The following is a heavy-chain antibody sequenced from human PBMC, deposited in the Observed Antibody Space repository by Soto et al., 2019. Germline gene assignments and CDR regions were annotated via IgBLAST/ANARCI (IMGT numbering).Heavy chain of an antibody. CDR2: VYHNGNT. Sequence: PSETLSLTCTISDYPISSAYYWGWIRQPPGKGLEWMGYVYHNGNTRYNPSLKSRVSISIDTSKNQFSLKLNSVTAADTASYYCARDPSSSIAARAGFFGPWGQGILVTVSS. CDR3: ARDPSSSIAARAGFFGP. D-gene: IGHD6-6*01. V-gene: IGHV4-38-2*02. J-gene: IGHJ5*02. CDR1: DYPISSAYY.